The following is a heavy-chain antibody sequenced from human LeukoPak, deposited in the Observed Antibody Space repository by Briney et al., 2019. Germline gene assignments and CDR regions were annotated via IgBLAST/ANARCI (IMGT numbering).Heavy chain of an antibody. D-gene: IGHD2-21*01. CDR2: ISSSSSTI. Sequence: GGSLRLSCAASGFTFSSYSMNWVRQAPGKGLEWVSYISSSSSTIYYADPVKGRFTISRDNAKNSLYLQMNSLRAEDTAVYYCALSGLRWSPAGPFDYWGQGTLVTVSS. V-gene: IGHV3-48*04. CDR1: GFTFSSYS. J-gene: IGHJ4*02. CDR3: ALSGLRWSPAGPFDY.